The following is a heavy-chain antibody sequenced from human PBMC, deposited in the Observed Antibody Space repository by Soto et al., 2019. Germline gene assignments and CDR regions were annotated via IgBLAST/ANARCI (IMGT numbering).Heavy chain of an antibody. J-gene: IGHJ4*02. CDR1: GYSFTTYW. CDR3: ARQGYSSSSSDY. CDR2: INPGDSDT. V-gene: IGHV5-51*01. D-gene: IGHD6-6*01. Sequence: GESLKISCKASGYSFTTYWIAWVRQMPGKGLEWMGIINPGDSDTRYSPSFQGQVTISADKSISTAYLQWSSLKASDTAMYYCARQGYSSSSSDYWGQGTLVTVSS.